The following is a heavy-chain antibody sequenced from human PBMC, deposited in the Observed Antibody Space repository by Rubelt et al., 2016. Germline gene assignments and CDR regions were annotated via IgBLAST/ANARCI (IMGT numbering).Heavy chain of an antibody. CDR3: ARDVGELSLNWFDP. D-gene: IGHD3-10*01. Sequence: GGGVVQPGRSLRLSCAASGFTFSSYGMHWVRQAPGKGLEWVAVIWYDGSNKYYADSVKGRFTISRDNSKNTLYLEMNSLRAEDTAGYYCARDVGELSLNWFDPWGQGTLVTVSS. J-gene: IGHJ5*02. CDR1: GFTFSSYG. V-gene: IGHV3-33*01. CDR2: IWYDGSNK.